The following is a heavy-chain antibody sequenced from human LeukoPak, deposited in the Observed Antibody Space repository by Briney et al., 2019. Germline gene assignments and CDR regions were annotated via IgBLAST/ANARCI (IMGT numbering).Heavy chain of an antibody. V-gene: IGHV1-69*13. CDR3: ARDGGIVVPAAISGMDV. Sequence: ASVKVSCKASGGTFISYAISWVRQAPGQGLEWMGGIIPIFGTANYAQKFQGRVTITADESTSTAYMELSSLRSEDTAVYYCARDGGIVVPAAISGMDVWGQGTTVTVSS. CDR2: IIPIFGTA. D-gene: IGHD2-2*01. J-gene: IGHJ6*02. CDR1: GGTFISYA.